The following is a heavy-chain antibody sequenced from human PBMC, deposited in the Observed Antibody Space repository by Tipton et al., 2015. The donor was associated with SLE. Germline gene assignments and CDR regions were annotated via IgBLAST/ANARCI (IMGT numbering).Heavy chain of an antibody. D-gene: IGHD6-19*01. CDR3: TRSPLPGIAVAALRD. CDR1: GFTFSGSA. Sequence: GSLRLSCAASGFTFSGSAMHWVRQASGKGLEWVGRIRSKANSYATAYAASVKGRFTISRDDSKNTAYLQMNSLKTEDTAVYYCTRSPLPGIAVAALRDWGQGTLVTVSS. V-gene: IGHV3-73*01. CDR2: IRSKANSYAT. J-gene: IGHJ4*02.